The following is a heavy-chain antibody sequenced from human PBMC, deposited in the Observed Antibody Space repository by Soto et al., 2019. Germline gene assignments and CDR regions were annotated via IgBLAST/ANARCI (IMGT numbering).Heavy chain of an antibody. CDR1: GFTFCSNW. D-gene: IGHD5-12*01. CDR3: ASLEWESSGYADY. Sequence: GSLSLSCAASGFTFCSNWMSWVRQAPGKGLEWVANIKRDGSEKYYVDSVKGRFTISRDNAKNTLYLQMNSLRADDTAVYYCASLEWESSGYADYWGQGTQVTVSS. CDR2: IKRDGSEK. V-gene: IGHV3-7*03. J-gene: IGHJ4*02.